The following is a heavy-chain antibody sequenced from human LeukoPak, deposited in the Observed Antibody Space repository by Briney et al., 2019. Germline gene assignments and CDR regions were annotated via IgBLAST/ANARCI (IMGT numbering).Heavy chain of an antibody. Sequence: PGGSLRLSCAASGFTFSSYSMNWVRQAPGKGLEWVSYISSSSSTIYYADSVKGRFTISRDNAKNSLYLQMNSLRAEDTAVYYCARDWPSSGTFGSWGSGDQAHFDYWGQGTLVTVSS. CDR3: ARDWPSSGTFGSWGSGDQAHFDY. D-gene: IGHD3-10*01. CDR2: ISSSSSTI. V-gene: IGHV3-48*04. J-gene: IGHJ4*02. CDR1: GFTFSSYS.